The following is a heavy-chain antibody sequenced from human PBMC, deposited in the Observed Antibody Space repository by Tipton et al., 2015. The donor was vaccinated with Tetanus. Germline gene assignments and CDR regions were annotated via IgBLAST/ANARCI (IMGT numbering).Heavy chain of an antibody. CDR1: GASINAGGYL. CDR2: IYYYTEST. CDR3: ARGVPRKSIYLDY. J-gene: IGHJ4*02. V-gene: IGHV4-31*11. D-gene: IGHD1-14*01. Sequence: TLSLTCDVSGASINAGGYLWTWVRQHPGKGLEWIGNIYYYTESTSHIPSLAIRVTISVDKSKNQFSLRLASVTAADTAVYYCARGVPRKSIYLDYWGQVKQVTVSS.